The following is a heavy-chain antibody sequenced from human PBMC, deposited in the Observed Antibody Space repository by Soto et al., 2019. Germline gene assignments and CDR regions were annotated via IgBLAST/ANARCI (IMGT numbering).Heavy chain of an antibody. CDR3: AKIPFEYYDILTGPRYAFDI. Sequence: PGGSLRLSCAASGFTFSSYGMHWVRQAPGKGLEWVAVISYDGSNKYYADSVKGRFTISRDNSKNTLYLQMNSLRAEDTAVYYCAKIPFEYYDILTGPRYAFDIWGQGTMVTVSS. D-gene: IGHD3-9*01. CDR1: GFTFSSYG. CDR2: ISYDGSNK. J-gene: IGHJ3*02. V-gene: IGHV3-30*18.